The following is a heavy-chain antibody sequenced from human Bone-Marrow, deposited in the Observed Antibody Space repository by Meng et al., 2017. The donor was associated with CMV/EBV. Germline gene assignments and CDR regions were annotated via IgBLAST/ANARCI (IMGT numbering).Heavy chain of an antibody. D-gene: IGHD3-22*01. J-gene: IGHJ4*02. CDR2: FDPEDGET. CDR3: ATEGDYYDSSGYYPLGY. Sequence: YTLTERSMHWVRQAPGKGLEWMGGFDPEDGETIYAQKFQGRVTMTEDTSTDTAYMELSSLRSEDTAVYYCATEGDYYDSSGYYPLGYWGQGTLVTVSS. CDR1: YTLTERS. V-gene: IGHV1-24*01.